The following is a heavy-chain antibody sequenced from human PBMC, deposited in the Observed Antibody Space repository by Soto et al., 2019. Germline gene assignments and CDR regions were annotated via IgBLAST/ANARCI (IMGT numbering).Heavy chain of an antibody. CDR1: GFTFSSYA. CDR3: AKGKYCSGGPCYSSFMDV. V-gene: IGHV3-30-3*01. CDR2: ISYDGSNK. Sequence: GGSLRLSCAASGFTFSSYAMHWVRQAPGKGLEWVAVISYDGSNKYYADSVKGRFTISRDNSKNTLYLQMNSLRVEDTAVYYCAKGKYCSGGPCYSSFMDVWGIGTTVTVSS. D-gene: IGHD2-15*01. J-gene: IGHJ6*03.